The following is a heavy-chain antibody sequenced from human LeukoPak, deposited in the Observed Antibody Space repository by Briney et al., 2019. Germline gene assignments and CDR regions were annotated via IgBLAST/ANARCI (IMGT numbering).Heavy chain of an antibody. J-gene: IGHJ4*02. CDR2: IYPRDSDT. V-gene: IGHV5-51*01. CDR3: ARLGSGSSGWSDY. CDR1: GYTFTSYR. D-gene: IGHD6-19*01. Sequence: GESLKISCEAAGYTFTSYRIGWMRQMPGKGLEWMGIIYPRDSDTRYSPSFQGQVTISTDKSISTAYLQWSSLKASDTAMYYCARLGSGSSGWSDYWGQGTLVTVSS.